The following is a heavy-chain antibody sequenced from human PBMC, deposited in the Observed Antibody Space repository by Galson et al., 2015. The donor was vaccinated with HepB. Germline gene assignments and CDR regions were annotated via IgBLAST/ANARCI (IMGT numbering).Heavy chain of an antibody. V-gene: IGHV1-18*01. D-gene: IGHD1-26*01. CDR3: ARRSDRGSFWGSYYYHYGLDF. Sequence: SVKVSCKASGYLFTNYGIAWVRQAPGQGLEWMGWISAYNGNTNYVEKFQGRITMTTETSTSTVYLELRSLRSDDSAVYYCARRSDRGSFWGSYYYHYGLDFWGPGTTVTVSS. CDR2: ISAYNGNT. CDR1: GYLFTNYG. J-gene: IGHJ6*02.